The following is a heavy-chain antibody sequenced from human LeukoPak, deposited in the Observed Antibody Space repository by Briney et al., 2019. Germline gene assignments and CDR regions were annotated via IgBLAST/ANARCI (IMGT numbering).Heavy chain of an antibody. CDR2: ISGSGDVT. J-gene: IGHJ4*02. CDR1: WFNLRRLG. CDR3: ARDDRENNGGYPAPDY. Sequence: GSLGLFRGASWFNLRRLGMGLVRQAPGGGLGVVSGISGSGDVTYYADSVRGRFSISRDNSKDTLYLHLNSLRGDDTAVYYCARDDRENNGGYPAPDYWGQGTLVTVSS. V-gene: IGHV3-23*01. D-gene: IGHD6-13*01.